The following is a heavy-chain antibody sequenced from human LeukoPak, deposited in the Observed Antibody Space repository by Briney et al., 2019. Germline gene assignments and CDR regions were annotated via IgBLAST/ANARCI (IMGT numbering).Heavy chain of an antibody. CDR3: ARDQATGWFYFDY. CDR1: GFTVRSNS. D-gene: IGHD6-19*01. Sequence: RGLLRQSHKPSGFTVRSNSMTWVRQALGKGLEWVSVIYTGGSTYYADSMKGRFTISRDTSRNTVYLQMNNLRGEDTAVYYCARDQATGWFYFDYWGQGTLVTVSS. V-gene: IGHV3-66*01. CDR2: IYTGGST. J-gene: IGHJ4*02.